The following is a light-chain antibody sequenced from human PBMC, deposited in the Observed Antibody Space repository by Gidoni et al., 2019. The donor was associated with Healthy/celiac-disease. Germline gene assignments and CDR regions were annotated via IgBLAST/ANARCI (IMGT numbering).Light chain of an antibody. CDR2: SNN. CDR1: SSNIGSNT. CDR3: AAWDDSLNGYVV. J-gene: IGLJ2*01. V-gene: IGLV1-44*01. Sequence: SVLTQPPSASGTPGQRVTISCSASSSNIGSNTVNWYQQLPGTAPKLLIYSNNQRPSGVPDLFSCSKSGTSASLAISGLQSEDEADYYCAAWDDSLNGYVVFGGGTKLTVL.